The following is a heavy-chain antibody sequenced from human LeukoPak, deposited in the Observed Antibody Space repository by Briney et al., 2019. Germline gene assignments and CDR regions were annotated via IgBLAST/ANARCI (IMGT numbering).Heavy chain of an antibody. J-gene: IGHJ4*02. V-gene: IGHV3-23*01. CDR3: AKAVAVALDY. CDR2: ISHSGRST. D-gene: IGHD6-19*01. CDR1: GFIFSDFD. Sequence: GGSLRLSCAAPGFIFSDFDMSWVRQAPGKGLEWVSAISHSGRSTYYADSVKGRFTIPRDNSKNTLYREMNGLRADDTAVYYCAKAVAVALDYWGQGTLVPVSS.